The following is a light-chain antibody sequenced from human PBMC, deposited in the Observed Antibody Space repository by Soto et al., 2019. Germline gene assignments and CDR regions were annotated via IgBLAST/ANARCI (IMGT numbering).Light chain of an antibody. V-gene: IGLV2-23*02. J-gene: IGLJ1*01. CDR1: SSDVGSYNL. Sequence: QSVLTQPVSVSGSPGQSITISCTGTSSDVGSYNLVSWYQQHPAKAPKLMIYEVTKRPSGVSNRFSGSKSGNTASLTISGLQAEDEADYYCCSFAGGRTYVFGTGTKVTVL. CDR3: CSFAGGRTYV. CDR2: EVT.